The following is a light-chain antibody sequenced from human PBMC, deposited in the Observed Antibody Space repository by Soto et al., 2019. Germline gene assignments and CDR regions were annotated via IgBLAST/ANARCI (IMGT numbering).Light chain of an antibody. CDR3: QQYDNWPPWT. V-gene: IGKV3-15*01. CDR1: QSISSS. Sequence: EIVTTQSPATLSVSPGERATLSCRASQSISSSLAWYQQKPGQAPRLVIHGASTRATGIPARFSGSGSGTEFTLTISSLQSEDFAVYYCQQYDNWPPWTFGQGTKVDIK. J-gene: IGKJ1*01. CDR2: GAS.